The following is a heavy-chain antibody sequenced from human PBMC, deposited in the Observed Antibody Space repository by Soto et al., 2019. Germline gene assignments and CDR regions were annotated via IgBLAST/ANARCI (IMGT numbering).Heavy chain of an antibody. J-gene: IGHJ4*02. D-gene: IGHD4-17*01. Sequence: PVGSLRLSCAASGFTFSSFAIHWVRQAPGKGLEWVAVISFDGRVKKYADSVKGRFTVSRDNSKNTLYLQINSLRADDTSVYYCAKAANDYGDYGFFDSWGQGTLVTVSS. CDR3: AKAANDYGDYGFFDS. CDR2: ISFDGRVK. CDR1: GFTFSSFA. V-gene: IGHV3-30*18.